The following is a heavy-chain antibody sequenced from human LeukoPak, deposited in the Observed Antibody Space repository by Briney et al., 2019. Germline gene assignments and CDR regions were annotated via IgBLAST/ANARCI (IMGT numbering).Heavy chain of an antibody. D-gene: IGHD2-8*02. CDR3: ARVRSTGVNYRGLFDP. CDR1: GGSINSANYY. V-gene: IGHV4-31*03. Sequence: SQTLSLTCTVSGGSINSANYYWGWIRQNPGRGLEWIGYMDYSGNTYYNPALTSRVTISLATSKDHFSLKLSSVTAADTDIYYGARVRSTGVNYRGLFDPWGQGALVTVSS. J-gene: IGHJ5*02. CDR2: MDYSGNT.